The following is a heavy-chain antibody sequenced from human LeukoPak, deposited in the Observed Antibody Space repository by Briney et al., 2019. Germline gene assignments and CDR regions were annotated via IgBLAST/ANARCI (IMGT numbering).Heavy chain of an antibody. Sequence: PSETLSLTCTVSGGSISSYYWSWIRQPAGKGLEWIGYIYYSGSTNYNPSLKSRVTISVDTSKNQFSLKLSSVTAADTAVYYCARAPQLYYYDSSGYYGPIQAFDIWGQGTMVTVSS. J-gene: IGHJ3*02. CDR1: GGSISSYY. D-gene: IGHD3-22*01. CDR2: IYYSGST. CDR3: ARAPQLYYYDSSGYYGPIQAFDI. V-gene: IGHV4-59*08.